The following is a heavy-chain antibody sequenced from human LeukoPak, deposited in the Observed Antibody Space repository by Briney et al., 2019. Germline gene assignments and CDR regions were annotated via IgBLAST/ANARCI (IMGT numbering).Heavy chain of an antibody. CDR1: GVTFSTYG. V-gene: IGHV3-30*02. CDR3: AKAAYGSESYYDPFDY. CDR2: IRYDGSNK. D-gene: IGHD3-10*01. J-gene: IGHJ4*02. Sequence: PGGSLRLSCAASGVTFSTYGMHWVRQAPGKGLEWVAFIRYDGSNKYYADSVKGRFTISRDNSKNTLYLQMNSLRAEDTAIYYCAKAAYGSESYYDPFDYWGQGTLVTVSS.